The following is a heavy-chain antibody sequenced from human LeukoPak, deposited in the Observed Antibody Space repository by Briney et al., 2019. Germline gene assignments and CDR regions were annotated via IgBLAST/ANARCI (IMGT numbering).Heavy chain of an antibody. Sequence: GGSLRLSCAASGFTFSSYSMNWVRQAPGKGLEWVSSISSSSSYIYYADSVKGRFTISRDNAKNSLYLQMNSLRAEDTAVYYCARGSKYYFDYWGQGTLVTVSS. J-gene: IGHJ4*02. CDR1: GFTFSSYS. CDR3: ARGSKYYFDY. CDR2: ISSSSSYI. D-gene: IGHD3-10*01. V-gene: IGHV3-21*01.